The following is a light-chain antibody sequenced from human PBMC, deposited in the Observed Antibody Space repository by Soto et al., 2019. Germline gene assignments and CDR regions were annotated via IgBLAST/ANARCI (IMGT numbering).Light chain of an antibody. J-gene: IGLJ1*01. CDR2: DVR. Sequence: QSALTQPRSVSGSPGQSVTVSCTGTSSDVGSYNYVSWYQQQPGKAPKLMIYDVRKRPSGVPDRFSGSKSGNTASLTISGLQAEDEADYYCCSYAATHTFVFGTGTKLTVL. CDR3: CSYAATHTFV. V-gene: IGLV2-11*01. CDR1: SSDVGSYNY.